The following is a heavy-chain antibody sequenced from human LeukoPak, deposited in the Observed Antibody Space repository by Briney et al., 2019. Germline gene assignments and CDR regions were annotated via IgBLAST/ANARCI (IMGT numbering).Heavy chain of an antibody. J-gene: IGHJ4*02. Sequence: PSQTLSLTCTVSGGSISSGSYYWSWIRQPAGKGLEWIGRIYTSGGTNYNPSLKSRVTISVDTSKNQFSLKLSSVTTADTAVYYCARGRYYGSGSSMYYFDYWGQGTLVTVSS. CDR3: ARGRYYGSGSSMYYFDY. CDR2: IYTSGGT. CDR1: GGSISSGSYY. D-gene: IGHD3-10*01. V-gene: IGHV4-61*02.